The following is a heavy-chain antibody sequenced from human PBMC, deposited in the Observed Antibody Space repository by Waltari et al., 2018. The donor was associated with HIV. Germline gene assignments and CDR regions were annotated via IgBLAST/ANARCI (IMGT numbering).Heavy chain of an antibody. V-gene: IGHV1-2*02. D-gene: IGHD1-1*01. CDR2: INPNSGGT. CDR3: AKSPGTWSTRD. J-gene: IGHJ4*02. Sequence: QVQLVQSGAAVKKPGASVKVSCEASGYTFTSYYIHGVRQAPGQGLEWMGWINPNSGGTNYTQKFQGRVTMTRATSITTAYMELSRLRSDDTAVYYCAKSPGTWSTRDWGQGTLVTVSS. CDR1: GYTFTSYY.